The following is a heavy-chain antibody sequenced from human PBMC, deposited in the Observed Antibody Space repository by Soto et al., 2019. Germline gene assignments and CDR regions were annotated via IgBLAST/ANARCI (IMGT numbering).Heavy chain of an antibody. CDR3: ARLAFWSGYYTGVWFDP. D-gene: IGHD3-3*01. Sequence: SETLSVTCTVSGVSISSYYWSWIRQPPGKGLEWIGYIYYSGSTNYNPSLKSRVTISVDTSKNQFSLKLSSVTAADTAVYYCARLAFWSGYYTGVWFDPWGPGTLVTVSS. V-gene: IGHV4-59*01. CDR1: GVSISSYY. CDR2: IYYSGST. J-gene: IGHJ5*02.